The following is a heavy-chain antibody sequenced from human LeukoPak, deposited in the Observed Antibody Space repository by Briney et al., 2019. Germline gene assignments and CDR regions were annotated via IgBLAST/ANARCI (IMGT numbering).Heavy chain of an antibody. Sequence: PGGSLRLSCAASGFTVSNNYMSWVRQAPGKGLEWVSLIYSGGSTYYADSVKGRFTIFRDNSRNTLYLQMNGLRAEDTAVYYCASYSSLDYWGQGTLVTVSS. CDR2: IYSGGST. D-gene: IGHD3-22*01. CDR3: ASYSSLDY. CDR1: GFTVSNNY. V-gene: IGHV3-53*01. J-gene: IGHJ4*02.